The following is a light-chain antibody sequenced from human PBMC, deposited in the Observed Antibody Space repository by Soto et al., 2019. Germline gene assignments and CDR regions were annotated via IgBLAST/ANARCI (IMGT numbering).Light chain of an antibody. CDR1: RSNIGSNT. J-gene: IGLJ1*01. V-gene: IGLV1-44*01. CDR3: GAWDSSLNGYV. Sequence: QSVLTQPPSVSGTPGQRVTVSCSGGRSNIGSNTVHWYQQLPGAAPKLLIYRDNQRPSGVPDRFAASKSGTSASLAISGLQSEDEANYFCGAWDSSLNGYVFGTGTKVTVL. CDR2: RDN.